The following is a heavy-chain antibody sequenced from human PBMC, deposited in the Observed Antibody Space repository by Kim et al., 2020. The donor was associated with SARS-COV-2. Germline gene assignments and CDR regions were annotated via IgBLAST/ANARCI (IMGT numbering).Heavy chain of an antibody. D-gene: IGHD3-22*01. CDR1: GFTFSSYA. J-gene: IGHJ4*02. Sequence: GGSLRLSCAASGFTFSSYAMSWVRQAPGKGLEWVSAISGSGGSTYYADSVKGRYTISRDNSKNTLYLQMNSLRAEDTAVYYCAEDLQYHYYESSGSLTFDYWGQGTLVTVSS. CDR3: AEDLQYHYYESSGSLTFDY. V-gene: IGHV3-23*01. CDR2: ISGSGGST.